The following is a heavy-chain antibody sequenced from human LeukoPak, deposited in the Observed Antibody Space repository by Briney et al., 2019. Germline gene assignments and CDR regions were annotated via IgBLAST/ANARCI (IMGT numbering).Heavy chain of an antibody. V-gene: IGHV3-66*02. CDR3: VRVGYSYGYGDWNHFDY. CDR1: GFTVSSNY. CDR2: IYSGGST. D-gene: IGHD5-18*01. Sequence: GGSLRLSCAASGFTVSSNYMSWVRQAPGKGLEWVSIIYSGGSTYYADSVKGRFTISRGSSKNTLYLQMNSLRAEDTAVYFCVRVGYSYGYGDWNHFDYWGQGTLVTVSS. J-gene: IGHJ4*02.